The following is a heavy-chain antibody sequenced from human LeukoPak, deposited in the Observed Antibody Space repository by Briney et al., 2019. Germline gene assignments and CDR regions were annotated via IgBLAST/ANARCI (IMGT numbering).Heavy chain of an antibody. Sequence: SETLSLTCTVSGGSISSSSYYWGWIRQPPGKGLEWIGEINHSGSTNYNPSLKSRVTISVDTSKNQFSLKLSSVTAADTAVYYCARHLLRYFDWLRGYYYMDVWGKGTTVTISS. CDR1: GGSISSSSYY. D-gene: IGHD3-9*01. J-gene: IGHJ6*03. CDR2: INHSGST. CDR3: ARHLLRYFDWLRGYYYMDV. V-gene: IGHV4-39*01.